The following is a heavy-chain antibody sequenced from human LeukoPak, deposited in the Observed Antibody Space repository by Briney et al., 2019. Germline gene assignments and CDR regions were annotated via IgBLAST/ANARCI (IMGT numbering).Heavy chain of an antibody. J-gene: IGHJ3*02. CDR3: ARWDSGEWFHDALDI. D-gene: IGHD3-3*01. V-gene: IGHV4-38-2*01. Sequence: PSETLSLTCGVSGYSISSGYYWGWIRQPPGKGLEWIGSIYHSGSTYYNPSLKSRVTISVDTSKNQFSLKLRSVTAAGTALYYCARWDSGEWFHDALDIWGQGTRVTVSS. CDR1: GYSISSGYY. CDR2: IYHSGST.